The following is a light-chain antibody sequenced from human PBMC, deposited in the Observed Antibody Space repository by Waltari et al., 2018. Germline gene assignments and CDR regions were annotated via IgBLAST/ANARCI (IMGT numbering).Light chain of an antibody. CDR1: QSVSSN. CDR2: GES. Sequence: EIVMTQSPATLSVSPGERATLSCRASQSVSSNLAWYQQKPGQAPRLLIYGESTRATGIPARFSGSGSGTEFTLTISSLQSEDSAVYYCQQYNNWPPLFGGGTKVEIK. J-gene: IGKJ4*01. CDR3: QQYNNWPPL. V-gene: IGKV3-15*01.